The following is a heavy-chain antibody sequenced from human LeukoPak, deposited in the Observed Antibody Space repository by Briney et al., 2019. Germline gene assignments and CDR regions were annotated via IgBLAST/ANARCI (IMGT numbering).Heavy chain of an antibody. CDR2: INHSGST. Sequence: SETLSLTCAVYGGSFSGYYWSWIRQPPGKGLEWIGEINHSGSTNYNPSLKSRVTISVDTSKNQFSLKLSSVTAADTAVYYCARETETVSVAGLYYFDYWGQGTLVTVSS. J-gene: IGHJ4*02. CDR1: GGSFSGYY. CDR3: ARETETVSVAGLYYFDY. V-gene: IGHV4-34*01. D-gene: IGHD6-19*01.